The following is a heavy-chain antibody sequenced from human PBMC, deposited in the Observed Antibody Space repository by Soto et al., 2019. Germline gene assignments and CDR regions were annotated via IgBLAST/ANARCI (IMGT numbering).Heavy chain of an antibody. D-gene: IGHD3-3*01. J-gene: IGHJ6*03. CDR3: ARQPHEDFWSGYKNYMDV. CDR2: IYYSGST. CDR1: GGSIISSSYY. Sequence: SETLSLTCTVSGGSIISSSYYWGWIRQPPGKGLEWIGSIYYSGSTYYNPSLKSRVTISVDTSKNQFSLKLSSVTAADTAVYYCARQPHEDFWSGYKNYMDVWGKGTTVTVSS. V-gene: IGHV4-39*01.